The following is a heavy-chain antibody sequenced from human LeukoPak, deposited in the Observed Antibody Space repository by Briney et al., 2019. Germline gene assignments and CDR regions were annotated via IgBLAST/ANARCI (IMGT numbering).Heavy chain of an antibody. Sequence: SETLSLTCTVSGGSISRYYWSWIRQPPGKGLEWSGDFYYIGSINYNPCLNSRVTISADTSKNQYSLQLSSVTAADTAVYYCARQKYYYDSSGEVNWFDPWGQGTLVTVSS. J-gene: IGHJ5*02. CDR1: GGSISRYY. CDR2: FYYIGSI. D-gene: IGHD3-22*01. V-gene: IGHV4-59*08. CDR3: ARQKYYYDSSGEVNWFDP.